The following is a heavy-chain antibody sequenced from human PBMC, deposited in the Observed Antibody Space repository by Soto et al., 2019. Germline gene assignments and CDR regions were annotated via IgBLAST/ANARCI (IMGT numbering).Heavy chain of an antibody. CDR3: AKVRDPHLDHYGLDV. J-gene: IGHJ6*02. CDR2: LIPIYDAP. Sequence: QVQLVQSGAEVKNPGSSVKVSCKTSGFTFNVFGIHWVRQATGQGLEWMGGLIPIYDAPYYAQKFQGRITITADKSTATAHLELSSLTSEDTAVYFCAKVRDPHLDHYGLDVWGQGTTVTVS. V-gene: IGHV1-69*06. CDR1: GFTFNVFG.